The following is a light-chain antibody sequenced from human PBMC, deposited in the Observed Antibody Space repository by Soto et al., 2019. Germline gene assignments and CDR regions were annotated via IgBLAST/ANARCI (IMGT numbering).Light chain of an antibody. CDR3: QQYNNWPLT. Sequence: EIVMTQSPATLSVSPGERATLSCMASQSVSSKLAWYQQKPGQAPRLLIYGAFTRATGIPARFSGSGSGTEFTLTISSLQSEDFAVYYCQQYNNWPLTFGGGTKVDIK. V-gene: IGKV3-15*01. CDR2: GAF. CDR1: QSVSSK. J-gene: IGKJ4*01.